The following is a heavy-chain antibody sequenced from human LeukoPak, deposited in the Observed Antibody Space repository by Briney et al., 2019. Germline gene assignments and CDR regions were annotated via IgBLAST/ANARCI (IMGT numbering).Heavy chain of an antibody. V-gene: IGHV3-23*01. CDR2: ISGSGAST. D-gene: IGHD5-24*01. J-gene: IGHJ4*02. CDR3: ARGEMALLY. Sequence: GGSLRLSCLTSGFTLCTSAMSWVRQAPGRGLEWISGISGSGASTYYADSVKGRFTISRDDSRNTLYLQMNSLRAEDTAVYYCARGEMALLYWGQGTLVTVSS. CDR1: GFTLCTSA.